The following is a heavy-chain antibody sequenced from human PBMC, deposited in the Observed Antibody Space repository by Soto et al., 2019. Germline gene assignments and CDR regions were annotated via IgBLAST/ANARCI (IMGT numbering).Heavy chain of an antibody. J-gene: IGHJ4*02. V-gene: IGHV3-74*01. D-gene: IGHD3-9*01. Sequence: DVQLVESGGDLVQRGGSLRLSCAASGFPFSSYWMHWVRHTPGKGLDWVARISGDGVTTYYADSVTGRFTVSRDNAKNTLSLQISGLRAEDTAGYYCAREYYGLLTGYYTDYWGQGTLVSVSS. CDR3: AREYYGLLTGYYTDY. CDR2: ISGDGVTT. CDR1: GFPFSSYW.